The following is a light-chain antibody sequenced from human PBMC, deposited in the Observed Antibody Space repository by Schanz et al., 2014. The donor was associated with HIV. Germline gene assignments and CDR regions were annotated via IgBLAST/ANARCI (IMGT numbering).Light chain of an antibody. CDR2: SNS. CDR3: ATWDDGLDAWV. CDR1: SSNIGTNT. J-gene: IGLJ3*02. Sequence: QSVLTQPPSASGTPGQRVTISCSGSSSNIGTNTVNWYQQLPGTAPKLLIYSNSQRPSGVPDRFSGSKSGTSASLAISGLQSEDEGDYYCATWDDGLDAWVFGGGTKLTVL. V-gene: IGLV1-44*01.